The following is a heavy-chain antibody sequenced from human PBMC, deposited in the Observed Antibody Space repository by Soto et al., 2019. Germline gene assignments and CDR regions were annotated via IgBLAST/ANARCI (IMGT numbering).Heavy chain of an antibody. D-gene: IGHD2-2*01. Sequence: PSPTLSLTCAISGGSVSSNSAAWNWIRQSPSRGLEWLGRTYYRSKWYNDYAVSVKSRITINPDTSKNQFSLQLNSVTPEDTAVYYCAREGTRSNQGYYYYGMDVWGQGTTVTVSS. J-gene: IGHJ6*02. CDR2: TYYRSKWYN. CDR1: GGSVSSNSAA. V-gene: IGHV6-1*01. CDR3: AREGTRSNQGYYYYGMDV.